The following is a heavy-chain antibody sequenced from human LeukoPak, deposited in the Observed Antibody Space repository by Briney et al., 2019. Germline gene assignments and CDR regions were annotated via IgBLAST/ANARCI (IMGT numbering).Heavy chain of an antibody. CDR2: ISSSSSYI. CDR1: GFTFSSYS. D-gene: IGHD6-13*01. CDR3: ARGQPPGYSSSWPDY. J-gene: IGHJ4*02. V-gene: IGHV3-21*01. Sequence: GGSLRLSCAASGFTFSSYSMNWVRQAPGKGLEWVSSISSSSSYIYYADSVKGRFTISRDNAKNTLYLQMNSLRAEDTAVYYCARGQPPGYSSSWPDYWGQGTLVTVSS.